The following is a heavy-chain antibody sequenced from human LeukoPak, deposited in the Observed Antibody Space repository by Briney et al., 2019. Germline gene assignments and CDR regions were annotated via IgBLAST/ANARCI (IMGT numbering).Heavy chain of an antibody. CDR1: GFTFDSYW. D-gene: IGHD2-2*01. V-gene: IGHV3-74*01. Sequence: GGSLRLSCVVSGFTFDSYWMHCVRDAPGEGLMWVSRISGDGCTINYADSVKGRFSISKDNAENTLYLQMSNLRAEDTAVYYCARLLPSSSRDFDIWGQGTVVTVSS. CDR3: ARLLPSSSRDFDI. J-gene: IGHJ3*02. CDR2: ISGDGCTI.